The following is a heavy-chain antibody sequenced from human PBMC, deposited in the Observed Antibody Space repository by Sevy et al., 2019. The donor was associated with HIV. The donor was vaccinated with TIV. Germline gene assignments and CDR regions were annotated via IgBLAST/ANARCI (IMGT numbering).Heavy chain of an antibody. D-gene: IGHD4-17*01. CDR3: ARAPFYGDYAFDY. J-gene: IGHJ4*02. CDR2: ISYDGSNK. Sequence: GGFLRLSCAASGFTFSSYAMHWVRQAPGKGLEWLAVISYDGSNKYYADSVKVRFTISRDNSKNPLYLQMKSLRAEETYEYYCARAPFYGDYAFDYWGQGTLVTVSS. V-gene: IGHV3-30-3*01. CDR1: GFTFSSYA.